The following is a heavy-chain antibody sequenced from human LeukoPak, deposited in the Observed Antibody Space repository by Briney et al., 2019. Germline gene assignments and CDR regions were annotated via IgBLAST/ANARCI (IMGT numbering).Heavy chain of an antibody. CDR3: ARHGRWVPAAIGNYYYYMDV. CDR1: GYTFTSYG. V-gene: IGHV1-18*01. Sequence: ASVKVSCKASGYTFTSYGISWVRQAPGQGLEWMGWISAYNGNTNYAQKLQGRVTITADESTSTAYMELSSLRSEDTAVYYCARHGRWVPAAIGNYYYYMDVWGKGTTVTVSS. J-gene: IGHJ6*03. D-gene: IGHD2-2*02. CDR2: ISAYNGNT.